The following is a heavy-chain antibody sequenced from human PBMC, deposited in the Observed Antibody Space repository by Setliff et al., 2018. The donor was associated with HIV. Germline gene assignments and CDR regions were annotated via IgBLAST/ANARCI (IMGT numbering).Heavy chain of an antibody. CDR1: GYTFNNYY. CDR2: IMPIFGTA. Sequence: SVKVSCKASGYTFNNYYMHWVRQAPGQGLEWVGGIMPIFGTANHAQKFQGRVTITADASTSTAYMELSSLRSDDTAVYYCARGADGDYHYYMDVWGQGTTVTVSS. J-gene: IGHJ6*03. CDR3: ARGADGDYHYYMDV. V-gene: IGHV1-69*13. D-gene: IGHD4-17*01.